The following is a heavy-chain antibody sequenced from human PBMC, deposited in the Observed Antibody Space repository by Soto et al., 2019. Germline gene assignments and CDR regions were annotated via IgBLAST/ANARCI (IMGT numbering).Heavy chain of an antibody. J-gene: IGHJ4*02. CDR1: GFTFDDYV. V-gene: IGHV3-9*01. CDR3: TTGFSSSRFYVDS. Sequence: PGGSLSLSCAASGFTFDDYVMHWVRQAPGKGLEWVSSISWNSRTRDYADSVTGRFTISRDNARNSLYLQMDSLRTEDTAFYYCTTGFSSSRFYVDSWGPGTLVTVSS. D-gene: IGHD6-13*01. CDR2: ISWNSRTR.